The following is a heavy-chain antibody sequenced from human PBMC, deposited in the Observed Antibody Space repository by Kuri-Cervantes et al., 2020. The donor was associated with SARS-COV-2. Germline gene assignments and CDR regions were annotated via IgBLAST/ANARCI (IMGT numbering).Heavy chain of an antibody. CDR1: GGTFSSYA. Sequence: SVKVSCKASGGTFSSYAISWVRQAPGQGLEWMGRIIPIFGIANYAQKFQGRVTITADKSTSTAYMELSSLRSEDTAVYYCARDAAADNRSDYWGQGTLVTVSS. CDR2: IIPIFGIA. J-gene: IGHJ4*02. D-gene: IGHD6-13*01. V-gene: IGHV1-69*04. CDR3: ARDAAADNRSDY.